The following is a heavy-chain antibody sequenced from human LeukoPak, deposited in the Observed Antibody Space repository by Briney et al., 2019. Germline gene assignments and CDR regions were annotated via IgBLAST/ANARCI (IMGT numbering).Heavy chain of an antibody. V-gene: IGHV4-39*01. D-gene: IGHD3-3*01. J-gene: IGHJ3*01. CDR2: IYYNGRT. Sequence: SETLSLTCTVSGDSINNNNYYWGWIRQPPGVGLEWIGNIYYNGRTYYSPSLKSRGTISVDTSNNQFSLKLNSVTAADTAVYYCARITDRTIFGEIMHGFDVWGQGTPVTVSS. CDR3: ARITDRTIFGEIMHGFDV. CDR1: GDSINNNNYY.